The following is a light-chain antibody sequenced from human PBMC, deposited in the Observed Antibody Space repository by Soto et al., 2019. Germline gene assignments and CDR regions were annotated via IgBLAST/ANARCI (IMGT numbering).Light chain of an antibody. CDR1: QGVRSN. J-gene: IGKJ5*01. CDR2: GAS. V-gene: IGKV3-15*01. CDR3: QLSQQRSSWPPIA. Sequence: ELVMTQSPATLSVSPGERATLSCRASQGVRSNLAWYQQKPGQGPRLLIYGASTRATGIPARFSGSGSGTEFTLTISSLQSEDFAVYYCQLSQQRSSWPPIAFGQGTRLDLK.